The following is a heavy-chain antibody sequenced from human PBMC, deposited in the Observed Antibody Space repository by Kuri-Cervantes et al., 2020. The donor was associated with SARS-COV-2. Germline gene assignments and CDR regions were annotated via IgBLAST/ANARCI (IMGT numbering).Heavy chain of an antibody. CDR1: GFTFSSYS. Sequence: GGSLRPSCAASGFTFSSYSMNWVRQAPGKGLEWVSYISSSSSTIYYADSVKGRFTISRDNAKNSLYLQMNSLRAEDTAVYYCARDHYTYYYYMDVWGKGTTVTVSS. D-gene: IGHD4-11*01. V-gene: IGHV3-48*01. CDR3: ARDHYTYYYYMDV. CDR2: ISSSSSTI. J-gene: IGHJ6*03.